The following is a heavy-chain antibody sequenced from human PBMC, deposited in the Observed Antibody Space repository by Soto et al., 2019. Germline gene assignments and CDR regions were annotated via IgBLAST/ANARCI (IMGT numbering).Heavy chain of an antibody. Sequence: GGSLRLSCAASGFTFSSYAMHWVRQAPGKGLEYVSAISSNGGSTYYANSVKGRFTISRDNSKNTLYLQMGSLRAEDMAVYDCAKDGGWLPGYYYYGMDVWGQGTTVTVSS. CDR1: GFTFSSYA. D-gene: IGHD6-19*01. V-gene: IGHV3-64*01. J-gene: IGHJ6*02. CDR3: AKDGGWLPGYYYYGMDV. CDR2: ISSNGGST.